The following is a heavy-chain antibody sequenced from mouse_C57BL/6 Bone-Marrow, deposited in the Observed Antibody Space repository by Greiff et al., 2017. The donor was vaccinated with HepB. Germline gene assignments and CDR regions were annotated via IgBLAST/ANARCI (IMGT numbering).Heavy chain of an antibody. Sequence: EVQLQQSGPELVNPGASVKISCKASGYTFTDYYMNWVKQSHGKSLEWIGDINPNNGGTSYNQKFKGKATLTVDKSSSTAYMELRSLTSEDSAVYYCAREGYYYGSSFDYWGQGTTLTVSS. D-gene: IGHD1-1*01. V-gene: IGHV1-26*01. CDR3: AREGYYYGSSFDY. CDR2: INPNNGGT. CDR1: GYTFTDYY. J-gene: IGHJ2*01.